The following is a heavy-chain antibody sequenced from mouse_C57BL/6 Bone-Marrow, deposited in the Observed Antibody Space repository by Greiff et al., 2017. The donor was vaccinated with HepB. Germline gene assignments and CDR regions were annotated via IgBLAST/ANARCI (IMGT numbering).Heavy chain of an antibody. CDR2: IRNKANGYTT. J-gene: IGHJ1*03. V-gene: IGHV7-3*01. Sequence: EVKLMESGGGLVQPGGSLSLSCAASGFTFNDYYMSWVRQPPGKALEWLGFIRNKANGYTTEYSASVKGRFTISRDNSQSILYVQMHALRAEDSATYYCARYSYGSSCCYFDVWGTGTTATVSS. CDR1: GFTFNDYY. D-gene: IGHD1-1*01. CDR3: ARYSYGSSCCYFDV.